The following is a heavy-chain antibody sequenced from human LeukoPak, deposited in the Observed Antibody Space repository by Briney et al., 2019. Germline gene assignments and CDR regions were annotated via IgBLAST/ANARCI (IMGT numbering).Heavy chain of an antibody. CDR3: ARLHNQGFDM. CDR2: INPSGGSA. Sequence: ASVQVSCKASGYTFASYYLHWVRQAPGQGLEWMGIINPSGGSASYAQMFQGRVTMTSDTSTRTVYMELGSLRSEDTAVYYCARLHNQGFDMWGQGTMVTVSS. CDR1: GYTFASYY. J-gene: IGHJ3*02. V-gene: IGHV1-46*01. D-gene: IGHD5-24*01.